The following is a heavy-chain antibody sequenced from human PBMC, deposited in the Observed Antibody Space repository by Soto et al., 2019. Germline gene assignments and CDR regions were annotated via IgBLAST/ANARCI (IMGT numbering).Heavy chain of an antibody. CDR3: ARLRIATNNYKWFDP. V-gene: IGHV4-31*03. J-gene: IGHJ5*02. D-gene: IGHD2-21*01. Sequence: TLSLTCSVSGAALNSGNYYWSWIRQVPGKSLEWIGHIYVTGAVDYNPSLRDRITISQDTSERQFSLNLRLVTAADTAVYYCARLRIATNNYKWFDPWGQGTLVTVSS. CDR2: IYVTGAV. CDR1: GAALNSGNYY.